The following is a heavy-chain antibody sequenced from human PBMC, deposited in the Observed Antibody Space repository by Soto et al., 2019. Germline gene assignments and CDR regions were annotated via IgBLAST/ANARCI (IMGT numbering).Heavy chain of an antibody. CDR3: TAEYYDFWSGNDY. D-gene: IGHD3-3*01. Sequence: EVQLVESGGGLVKPGGSLRLSCAASGFTFSNAWMSWVRQAPGKGLEWVGRIKSKTDGGTKDYAAHVKGRFTISRYDSNNTLYLQMNSLKTEDTAVYYCTAEYYDFWSGNDYWGQGTLVTVSS. J-gene: IGHJ4*02. CDR1: GFTFSNAW. CDR2: IKSKTDGGTK. V-gene: IGHV3-15*01.